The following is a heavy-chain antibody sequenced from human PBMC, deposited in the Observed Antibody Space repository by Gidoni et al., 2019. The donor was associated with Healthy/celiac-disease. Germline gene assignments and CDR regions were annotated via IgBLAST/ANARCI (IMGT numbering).Heavy chain of an antibody. J-gene: IGHJ4*02. CDR1: GFTFSSYA. Sequence: EVQLSESGGGLVQPGGSLSLSCAASGFTFSSYAMSWVRQAPGKGLEWVSAISGSGGSTYYADSVKGRFTISRDNSKNTLYLQMNSLRAEDTAVYYCAKRPVAGLYFDYWGQGTLVTVSS. CDR2: ISGSGGST. D-gene: IGHD6-19*01. V-gene: IGHV3-23*01. CDR3: AKRPVAGLYFDY.